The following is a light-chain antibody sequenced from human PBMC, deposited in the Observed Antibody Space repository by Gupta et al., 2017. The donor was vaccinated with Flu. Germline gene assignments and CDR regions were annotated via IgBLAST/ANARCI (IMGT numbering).Light chain of an antibody. CDR1: QNVNSW. V-gene: IGKV1-5*03. CDR2: KAS. CDR3: QQKDMYPKT. J-gene: IGKJ1*01. Sequence: DIQMTQSPSTLAASVGDRVTLTCRASQNVNSWLAWYQQIPGKAPTLLIYKASTLQTGVSSSFSGSGSGTEFTLTISSLQPDDVATYYCQQKDMYPKTFGQGTKVEIK.